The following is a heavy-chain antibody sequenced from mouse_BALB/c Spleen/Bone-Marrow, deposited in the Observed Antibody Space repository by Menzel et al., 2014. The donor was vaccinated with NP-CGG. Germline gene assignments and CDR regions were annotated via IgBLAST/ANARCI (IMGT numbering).Heavy chain of an antibody. Sequence: EVQLQQSGGGLVKPGGSLKLSCAASGFAFSSYDMSWVRQTPETRLEWVAYISSGGGSTYYPDTVKGRFTISRDNAKNTLYLQMSSLKSEDTAMYYCARHFPYYCKGFAYWGQGTLVTVSA. CDR1: GFAFSSYD. D-gene: IGHD2-10*01. J-gene: IGHJ3*01. V-gene: IGHV5-12-1*01. CDR2: ISSGGGST. CDR3: ARHFPYYCKGFAY.